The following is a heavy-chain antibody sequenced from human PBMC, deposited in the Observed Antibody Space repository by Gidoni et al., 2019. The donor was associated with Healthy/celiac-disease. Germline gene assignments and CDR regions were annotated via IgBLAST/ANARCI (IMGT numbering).Heavy chain of an antibody. V-gene: IGHV3-30*18. Sequence: QVQLVESGGGVVQPGRSLRLSCSATVFTFSRYGMDWVRQAPVTGLDWVACISEDGSNKNYADSLKGRFTNSRDNSKNTLILKMNSLRAEDTVVYYCAKDRLRYFDWLYLQFDYWGQGTLVTVSS. CDR2: ISEDGSNK. CDR1: VFTFSRYG. J-gene: IGHJ4*02. CDR3: AKDRLRYFDWLYLQFDY. D-gene: IGHD3-9*01.